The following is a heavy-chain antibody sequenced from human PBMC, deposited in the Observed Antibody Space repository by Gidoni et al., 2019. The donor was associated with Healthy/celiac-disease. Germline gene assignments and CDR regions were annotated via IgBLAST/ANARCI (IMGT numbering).Heavy chain of an antibody. V-gene: IGHV3-23*01. CDR1: GFTFSSYA. CDR2: FSGSGGST. CDR3: AKERVYSSSSRHY. J-gene: IGHJ4*02. Sequence: EVQLLESGGGLVQPGGSLRLSCAASGFTFSSYAMSWVRQAPGKGLEWVSAFSGSGGSTYYADSVKGRFTSSRDNSKNTLYLQMNSLRAEDTAVYYCAKERVYSSSSRHYWGQGTLVTVSS. D-gene: IGHD6-6*01.